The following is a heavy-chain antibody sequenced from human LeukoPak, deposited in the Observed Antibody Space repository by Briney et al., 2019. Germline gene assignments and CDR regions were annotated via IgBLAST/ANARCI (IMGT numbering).Heavy chain of an antibody. CDR2: ISPYNGNT. V-gene: IGHV1-18*01. CDR1: GYTFTNHG. CDR3: ARAGGWAREDYKADAFDI. D-gene: IGHD6-19*01. J-gene: IGHJ3*02. Sequence: GASVTVSCKASGYTFTNHGISWVRQAPGQGLEWMGWISPYNGNTNYAQRLQGRVTITPDTSTSTVYMDLRSLRSDDTAVYYCARAGGWAREDYKADAFDIWGQGTMVTVSS.